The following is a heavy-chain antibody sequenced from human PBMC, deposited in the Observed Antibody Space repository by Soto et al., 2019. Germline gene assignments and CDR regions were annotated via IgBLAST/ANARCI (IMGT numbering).Heavy chain of an antibody. Sequence: SETLSLTCTVSGGSISSSSYYWGWIRQPPGKGLEWIGSIYYSGSTYYNPSLKSRVTISVDTSKNQFSLKLSSVTAADTAVYYCARDGGGFGELLYPSYYYYGMDVWGQGTTVT. V-gene: IGHV4-39*02. J-gene: IGHJ6*02. CDR1: GGSISSSSYY. CDR2: IYYSGST. D-gene: IGHD3-10*01. CDR3: ARDGGGFGELLYPSYYYYGMDV.